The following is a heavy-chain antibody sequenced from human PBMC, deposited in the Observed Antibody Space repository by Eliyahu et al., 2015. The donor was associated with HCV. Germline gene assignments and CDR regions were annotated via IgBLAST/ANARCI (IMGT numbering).Heavy chain of an antibody. V-gene: IGHV3-21*01. D-gene: IGHD6-19*01. CDR2: ISSSSSYI. Sequence: TFSSYSMNWVRQAPGKGLEWVSSISSSSSYIYYADSVKVRFTISRDNAKNSLYLQMNSLRAEDTAVYYCARVEQWLGHDAFDIWGQGTMVTVSS. CDR1: TFSSYS. J-gene: IGHJ3*02. CDR3: ARVEQWLGHDAFDI.